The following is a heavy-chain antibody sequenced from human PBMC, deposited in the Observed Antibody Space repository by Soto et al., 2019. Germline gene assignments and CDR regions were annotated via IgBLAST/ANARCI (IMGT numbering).Heavy chain of an antibody. CDR3: AKDLAPAGIWDAFDL. V-gene: IGHV3-23*01. Sequence: GGSLRLSCAASGFTFSSYAMSWVRQAPGKGLEWVSAISGSGGSTYYADSVKGRFTISRDNSKNTLYLQMNSLRAEDTAVYYCAKDLAPAGIWDAFDLWGQGTMVTVSS. CDR1: GFTFSSYA. D-gene: IGHD6-13*01. CDR2: ISGSGGST. J-gene: IGHJ3*01.